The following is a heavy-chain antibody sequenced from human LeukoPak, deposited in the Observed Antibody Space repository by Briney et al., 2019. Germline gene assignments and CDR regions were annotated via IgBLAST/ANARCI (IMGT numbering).Heavy chain of an antibody. Sequence: GGSLRLSCAASGFMFSSNWMSWVRLAPGKGLEWVANIKEDGTETYYVDSVKGRFTISRDNAKNSLYLQMNSLRVEDTAVYYCAKEGRSLQTYWGQGMLVTVSS. CDR3: AKEGRSLQTY. CDR1: GFMFSSNW. V-gene: IGHV3-7*03. CDR2: IKEDGTET. D-gene: IGHD5-24*01. J-gene: IGHJ4*02.